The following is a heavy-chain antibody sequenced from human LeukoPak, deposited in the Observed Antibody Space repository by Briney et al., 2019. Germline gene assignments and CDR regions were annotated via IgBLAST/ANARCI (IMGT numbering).Heavy chain of an antibody. D-gene: IGHD6-19*01. CDR1: GYTFNRYG. J-gene: IGHJ6*03. Sequence: ASVKVSCKASGYTFNRYGISWVRQAPGQGLEWMGWISAYNGNTNYAQKLQGRVTITADKSTSTAYMELSSLRSEDTAVYYCARGGLSSGLSYYYYYMDVWGKGTTVTVSS. CDR2: ISAYNGNT. CDR3: ARGGLSSGLSYYYYYMDV. V-gene: IGHV1-18*01.